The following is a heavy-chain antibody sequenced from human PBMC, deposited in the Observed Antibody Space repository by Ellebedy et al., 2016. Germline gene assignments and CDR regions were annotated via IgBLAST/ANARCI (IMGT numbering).Heavy chain of an antibody. CDR2: IYYSGST. Sequence: SETLSLXXTVSGGSISGYYWTWIRQPPGKGLEWIGYIYYSGSTNYNPSLKSRVTISVDTSENQFSLKLTSVTAADTAMYYCARSVAGTGNFLHWGQGTLVTVSS. CDR3: ARSVAGTGNFLH. D-gene: IGHD6-19*01. J-gene: IGHJ1*01. V-gene: IGHV4-59*12. CDR1: GGSISGYY.